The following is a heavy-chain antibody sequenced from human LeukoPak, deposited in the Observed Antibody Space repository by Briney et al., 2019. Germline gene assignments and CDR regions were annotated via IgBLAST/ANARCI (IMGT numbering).Heavy chain of an antibody. D-gene: IGHD2-15*01. CDR2: INSDGSST. CDR3: ARDHGVVVAKNWFDP. Sequence: GGSLRLSCAASGFTFSSYWMHWVRQAPGKGLVWVSRINSDGSSTSYADSVKGRFTISRDNAKNTLYLQMNSLRAEDTAVYYCARDHGVVVAKNWFDPWGQGTLVTVSS. V-gene: IGHV3-74*01. CDR1: GFTFSSYW. J-gene: IGHJ5*02.